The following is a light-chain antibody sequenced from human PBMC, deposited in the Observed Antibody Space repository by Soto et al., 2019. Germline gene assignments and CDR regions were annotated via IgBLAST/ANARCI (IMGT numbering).Light chain of an antibody. J-gene: IGKJ1*01. CDR1: QSVSSNF. CDR3: QQYGSSPRT. CDR2: GAS. Sequence: EIVLTQSPGTLSLSPGDRATLSCRASQSVSSNFLAWYQQKPGQAPRLLIYGASIRATGIPDRFSGSGSGTDFALTIRRLEPEDFAMYLCQQYGSSPRTFGQGTKVEIK. V-gene: IGKV3-20*01.